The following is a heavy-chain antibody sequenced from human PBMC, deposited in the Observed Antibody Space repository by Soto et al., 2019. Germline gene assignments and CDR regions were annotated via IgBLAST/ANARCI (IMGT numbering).Heavy chain of an antibody. D-gene: IGHD5-12*01. J-gene: IGHJ5*02. CDR3: ARELATVATRWFDT. CDR1: GGTFSSYA. Sequence: SVKVSCKASGGTFSSYAISWVRRAPGQGLEWMGGIIPIFGTANYAQKFQGRVTITADESTSTAYMELSSLRSEDTAVYYCARELATVATRWFDTWGQGAVVTVSS. V-gene: IGHV1-69*13. CDR2: IIPIFGTA.